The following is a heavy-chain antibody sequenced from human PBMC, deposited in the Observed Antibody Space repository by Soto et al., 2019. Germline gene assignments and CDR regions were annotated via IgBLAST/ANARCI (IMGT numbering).Heavy chain of an antibody. CDR1: GGSFSGYY. J-gene: IGHJ6*02. CDR3: ARGAPRITMVRGVRTYYYYYGMDV. D-gene: IGHD3-10*01. CDR2: INHSGST. V-gene: IGHV4-34*01. Sequence: SETLSLTCAVYGGSFSGYYWSWIRQPPGKGLEWIGEINHSGSTNYNPSLKSRVTISVDTSKNQFSLKLSSVTAADTAVYYCARGAPRITMVRGVRTYYYYYGMDVWGQGTTVTVSS.